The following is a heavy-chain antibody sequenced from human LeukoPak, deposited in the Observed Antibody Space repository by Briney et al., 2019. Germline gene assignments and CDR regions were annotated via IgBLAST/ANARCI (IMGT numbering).Heavy chain of an antibody. V-gene: IGHV4-38-2*01. CDR1: GDSISSGYY. CDR2: IYHSGST. J-gene: IGHJ5*02. Sequence: SETLSLTCAVSGDSISSGYYWGWIRPPPGKGLEWIGSIYHSGSTYYNPSLKSRVTISVDTSKNQFSLKLSSVTAADTAVYYCARTPDANWFDPWGQGTLVTVSS. CDR3: ARTPDANWFDP.